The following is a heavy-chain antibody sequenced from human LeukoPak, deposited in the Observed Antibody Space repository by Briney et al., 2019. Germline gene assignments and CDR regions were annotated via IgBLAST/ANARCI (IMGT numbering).Heavy chain of an antibody. CDR1: GFTFSSYA. CDR3: ARTGHSSGWSAYFDY. J-gene: IGHJ4*02. CDR2: ISSSSTYI. Sequence: GGSLRLSCAASGFTFSSYAMSWVRQAPGKGLEWVSSISSSSTYIYYADSVKGRFTISRDDAKNSLYLQMNSLRVEDTAVYYCARTGHSSGWSAYFDYWGQGTLVTVFS. D-gene: IGHD6-19*01. V-gene: IGHV3-21*01.